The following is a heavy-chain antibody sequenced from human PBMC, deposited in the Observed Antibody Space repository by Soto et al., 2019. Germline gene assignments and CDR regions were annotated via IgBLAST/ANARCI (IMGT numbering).Heavy chain of an antibody. CDR1: GFTFDAYA. CDR2: ISWNSGSI. CDR3: AKGLWEQGLVASPDY. V-gene: IGHV3-9*01. D-gene: IGHD6-19*01. J-gene: IGHJ4*02. Sequence: VQLVESGGGLVQPGRCLRLSCAASGFTFDAYAMHWVRQAPGKGLEWVSGISWNSGSIGYADSVKGRFTISRDNAKNSLDLQMNSLRAEDTAVYYCAKGLWEQGLVASPDYWGQGTLVTVSS.